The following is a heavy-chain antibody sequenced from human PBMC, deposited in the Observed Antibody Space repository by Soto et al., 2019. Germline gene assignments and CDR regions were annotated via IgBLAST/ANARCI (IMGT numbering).Heavy chain of an antibody. Sequence: GGSLRLSCAASGFTFRTSAMSWVRQAPGKGLVWVSAINFSGTSTYYADSVKGRFTITRDNSKNTLLLQMNSLRVEDTAIYYCAKDRPGYCSGGSCYWEYYFDYWGQGTLVTVSS. V-gene: IGHV3-23*01. CDR3: AKDRPGYCSGGSCYWEYYFDY. CDR2: INFSGTST. D-gene: IGHD2-15*01. CDR1: GFTFRTSA. J-gene: IGHJ4*02.